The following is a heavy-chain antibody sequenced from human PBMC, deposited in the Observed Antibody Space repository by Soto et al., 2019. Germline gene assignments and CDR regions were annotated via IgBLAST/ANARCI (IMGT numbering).Heavy chain of an antibody. J-gene: IGHJ4*02. CDR3: GLEPTGTAGFDY. CDR2: IDLDIGDA. CDR1: GHTFTGHH. D-gene: IGHD2-21*02. V-gene: IGHV1-2*02. Sequence: ASVKVSCKASGHTFTGHHMHWVRQAPGQGLEWMGLIDLDIGDAKYAQKFQGRVTSTSDTSITTVYMELRGLRSDDTAVYYCGLEPTGTAGFDYWGQGTLVTVSS.